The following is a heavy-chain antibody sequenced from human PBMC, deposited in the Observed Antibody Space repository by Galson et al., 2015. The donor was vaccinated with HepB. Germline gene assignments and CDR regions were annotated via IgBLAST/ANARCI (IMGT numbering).Heavy chain of an antibody. Sequence: SVKVSCKASGYTFTSYAMHWVRQAPGQRLEWMGWINAGNGNTKYSQKFQGRVTITRDTSASTAYMELSSLRSEDTAVYYCAREAPPGLRGRLSSGVYWGQGTLVTVSS. J-gene: IGHJ4*02. V-gene: IGHV1-3*01. CDR2: INAGNGNT. CDR3: AREAPPGLRGRLSSGVY. D-gene: IGHD3-16*02. CDR1: GYTFTSYA.